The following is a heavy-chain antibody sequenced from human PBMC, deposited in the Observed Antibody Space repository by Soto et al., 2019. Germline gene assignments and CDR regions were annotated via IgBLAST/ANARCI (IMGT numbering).Heavy chain of an antibody. CDR2: ISGSGGSP. D-gene: IGHD2-2*01. V-gene: IGHV3-23*01. CDR1: GFTFSTYT. CDR3: AKARCSTTNCYVPDY. Sequence: GGSLRLSCAASGFTFSTYTMSWVRQAPGKGLEWVSAISGSGGSPSYADSVQGRFTISRDNPRNTLYLQMNSLRAEDTAMYYCAKARCSTTNCYVPDYWGQGTLVTVSS. J-gene: IGHJ4*02.